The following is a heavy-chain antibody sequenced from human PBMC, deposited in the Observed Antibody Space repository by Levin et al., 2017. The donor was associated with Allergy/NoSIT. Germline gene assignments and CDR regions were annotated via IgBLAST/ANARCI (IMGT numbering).Heavy chain of an antibody. CDR3: ARSQGLAEGSFDI. D-gene: IGHD6-19*01. CDR1: GGSISSRSYY. J-gene: IGHJ3*02. Sequence: ETLSLTCTVSGGSISSRSYYWGWIRQPPGKGLEWIGSIYYSGSTYYNPSLNSRVTISVDTSKNQFALKLSSVTAADTAVYYCARSQGLAEGSFDIWGQGTMVTVSS. V-gene: IGHV4-39*06. CDR2: IYYSGST.